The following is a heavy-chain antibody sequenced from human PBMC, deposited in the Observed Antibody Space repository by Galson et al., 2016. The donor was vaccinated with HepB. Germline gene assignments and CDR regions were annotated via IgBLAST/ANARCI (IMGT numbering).Heavy chain of an antibody. Sequence: ETLSLTCAVSGGSISTDDWWTWVRLPPGKGLEWIGEVFQSGSTNYNPSLKSRVTISLDKSMNLFSLTLTSVTAADTAVYYWPSYRYRVHWYFDLWGRGTPVTASS. CDR1: GGSISTDDW. CDR3: PSYRYRVHWYFDL. J-gene: IGHJ2*01. V-gene: IGHV4-4*02. CDR2: VFQSGST. D-gene: IGHD5-18*01.